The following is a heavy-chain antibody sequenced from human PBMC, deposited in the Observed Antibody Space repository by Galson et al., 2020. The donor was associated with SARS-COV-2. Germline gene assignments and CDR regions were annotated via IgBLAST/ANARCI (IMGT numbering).Heavy chain of an antibody. V-gene: IGHV4-4*02. D-gene: IGHD5-18*01. Sequence: ASETLSLTCAVSGGSITSTNWWIWVRQPPGKGLEWIGEIFHSGSTNYNPSLRSRVTISLDKSTNQFSLRLSSVTAADTAVYYCARDMGYIYGPSFYYYYPMGVWGQGTTVTVSS. CDR3: ARDMGYIYGPSFYYYYPMGV. CDR2: IFHSGST. J-gene: IGHJ6*02. CDR1: GGSITSTNW.